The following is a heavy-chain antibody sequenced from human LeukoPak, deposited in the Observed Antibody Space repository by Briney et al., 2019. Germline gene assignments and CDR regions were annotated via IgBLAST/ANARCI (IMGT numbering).Heavy chain of an antibody. J-gene: IGHJ4*02. CDR2: IRSKAYGGTT. CDR1: GFTFGDYA. Sequence: GGSLRLSCTASGFTFGDYAMSWFRQAPGKGLERVGFIRSKAYGGTTEYAASVKGRFTISRDDSKSIAYLQMNSLKTEDTAVYYCTRRLVGHFERHYYDSSGYSRYFDYWGQGTLVTVSS. CDR3: TRRLVGHFERHYYDSSGYSRYFDY. V-gene: IGHV3-49*03. D-gene: IGHD3-22*01.